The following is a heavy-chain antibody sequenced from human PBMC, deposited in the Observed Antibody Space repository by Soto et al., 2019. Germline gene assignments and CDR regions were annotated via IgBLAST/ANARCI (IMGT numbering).Heavy chain of an antibody. CDR1: GCSVRIVCYY. Sequence: SETLSITWTVSGCSVRIVCYYWSWIRQHPGKGLEWIVYIYYSGSTYYNPSLKSRVAISVDTSKNQFSLRLSSVTAADTAVYYCATRDGYNSGGEYWGQGTLVTVSS. CDR3: ATRDGYNSGGEY. J-gene: IGHJ4*02. V-gene: IGHV4-31*02. CDR2: IYYSGST. D-gene: IGHD5-12*01.